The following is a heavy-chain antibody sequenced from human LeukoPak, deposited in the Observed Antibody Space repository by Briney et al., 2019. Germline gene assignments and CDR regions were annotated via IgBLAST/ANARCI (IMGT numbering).Heavy chain of an antibody. J-gene: IGHJ6*03. CDR3: ANVAVPAAMWSYYYYMDV. CDR2: ISYDGSNK. CDR1: GFTFSSYA. D-gene: IGHD2-2*01. Sequence: PGGSLRLSCAASGFTFSSYAMHWVRQAPGKGLEWVAVISYDGSNKYYADSVKGRFTISRDNSKNTLYLQMNSLRAEDTAVYYCANVAVPAAMWSYYYYMDVWGKGTTVTVSS. V-gene: IGHV3-30-3*01.